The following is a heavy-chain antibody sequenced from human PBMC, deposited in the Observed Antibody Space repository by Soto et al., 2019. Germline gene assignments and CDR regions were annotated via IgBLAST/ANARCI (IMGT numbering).Heavy chain of an antibody. V-gene: IGHV4-34*01. D-gene: IGHD3-10*01. J-gene: IGHJ6*02. CDR1: GGSFSGYY. CDR2: INHSGST. CDR3: ARAVRGVIRHYYYGMDV. Sequence: SETLSLTCAVYGGSFSGYYWSWIRQPPGKGLEWIGEINHSGSTNYNPSLKSRVTISVDTSKNQFSLKLSSVTAADTAVYYCARAVRGVIRHYYYGMDVWGQGTTVTVS.